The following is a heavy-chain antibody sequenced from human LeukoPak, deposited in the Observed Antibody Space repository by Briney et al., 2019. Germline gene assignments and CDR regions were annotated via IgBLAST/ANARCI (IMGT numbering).Heavy chain of an antibody. D-gene: IGHD1-1*01. Sequence: GGSLRLSCSASGFTFSSFWMGWVRQAPGKGLEWVASIRWDDERHHVDSVTGRFSVSRDNAKNSLYLQMNSLRAEDTAVYFCSRITTKGYFEYWGQGALVTLSS. CDR3: SRITTKGYFEY. CDR1: GFTFSSFW. CDR2: IRWDDER. J-gene: IGHJ4*02. V-gene: IGHV3-7*01.